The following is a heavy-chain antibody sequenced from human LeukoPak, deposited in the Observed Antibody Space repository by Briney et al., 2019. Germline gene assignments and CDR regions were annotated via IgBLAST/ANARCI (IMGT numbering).Heavy chain of an antibody. D-gene: IGHD3-10*01. CDR1: GGSFSGYY. Sequence: SETLSLTCAVYGGSFSGYYWSWIRQPPGKGLEWIGEINHSGSTNYNPSLKSRVTISVDTSKNQFSLKLSSVTAADTAVYYCARVTVFVYYYGSGSHFDYWGQGTLVTVSS. CDR2: INHSGST. CDR3: ARVTVFVYYYGSGSHFDY. V-gene: IGHV4-34*01. J-gene: IGHJ4*02.